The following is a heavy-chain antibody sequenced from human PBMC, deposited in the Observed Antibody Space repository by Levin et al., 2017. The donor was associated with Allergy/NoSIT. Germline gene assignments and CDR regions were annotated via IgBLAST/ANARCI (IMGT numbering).Heavy chain of an antibody. D-gene: IGHD5-18*01. CDR2: ISSSSSYI. Sequence: GESLKISCAASGFTFSSYSMNWVRQAPGKGLEWVSSISSSSSYIYYADSVKGRFTISRDNAKNSLYLQMNSLRAEDTAVYYCARDTHGYSYGYYFDYWGQGTLVTVSS. V-gene: IGHV3-21*01. J-gene: IGHJ4*02. CDR3: ARDTHGYSYGYYFDY. CDR1: GFTFSSYS.